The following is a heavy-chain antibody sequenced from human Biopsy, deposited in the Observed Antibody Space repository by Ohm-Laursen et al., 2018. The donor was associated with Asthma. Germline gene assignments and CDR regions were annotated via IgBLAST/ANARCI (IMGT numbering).Heavy chain of an antibody. Sequence: SSVKVSCKASGYNFISFAIHWVRQAPGQRLEWMGWVNTGNGDTKYSQKFQGRVTITGDTSASTAYMELRSLRSEDTATYYCARTYYDFLTGQVKDVFGVWGQGTMVTVSS. CDR3: ARTYYDFLTGQVKDVFGV. CDR2: VNTGNGDT. CDR1: GYNFISFA. J-gene: IGHJ3*01. D-gene: IGHD3-9*01. V-gene: IGHV1-3*04.